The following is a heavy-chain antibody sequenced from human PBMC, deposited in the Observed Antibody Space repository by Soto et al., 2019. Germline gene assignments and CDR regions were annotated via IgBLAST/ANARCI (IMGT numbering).Heavy chain of an antibody. D-gene: IGHD1-26*01. CDR1: GYTFTSYG. V-gene: IGHV1-18*04. CDR2: ISAYNGNT. J-gene: IGHJ3*02. Sequence: ASVKVSCEASGYTFTSYGISWVRQAPGQGLEWMGWISAYNGNTNYAQKLQGRVTMTTDKSTRTAYMELRSLRSDDTAVYYCAADGDVVGAATAFDIWGQGTMVTVSS. CDR3: AADGDVVGAATAFDI.